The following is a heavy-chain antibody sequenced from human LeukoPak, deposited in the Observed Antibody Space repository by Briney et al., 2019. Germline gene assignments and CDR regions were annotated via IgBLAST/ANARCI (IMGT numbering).Heavy chain of an antibody. CDR3: ARSSRFGELSYFDY. CDR2: IYPGDSDT. V-gene: IGHV5-51*01. Sequence: GESLMISCKGSGYSFTTYWIVWVRQMPGKGLEWMGIIYPGDSDTRYSPSFQGQVTISADKSISTAYLQWSSLKASDTAMYYCARSSRFGELSYFDYWGQGTLVTVSS. CDR1: GYSFTTYW. D-gene: IGHD3-10*01. J-gene: IGHJ4*02.